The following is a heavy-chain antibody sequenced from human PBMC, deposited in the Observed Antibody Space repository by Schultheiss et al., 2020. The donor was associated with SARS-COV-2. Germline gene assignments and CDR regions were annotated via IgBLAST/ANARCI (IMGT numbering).Heavy chain of an antibody. Sequence: ASVKVSCKASGYTFTGYYMHWVRQAPGQGLEWMGWINPNSGGTNYAQKFQGRVTMTRNTSISTAYMELSSLRSEDTAVYYCARDPYSSSWYLGASGEPPKMDVWGQGTTVTVSS. J-gene: IGHJ6*02. CDR3: ARDPYSSSWYLGASGEPPKMDV. D-gene: IGHD6-13*01. CDR1: GYTFTGYY. CDR2: INPNSGGT. V-gene: IGHV1-2*02.